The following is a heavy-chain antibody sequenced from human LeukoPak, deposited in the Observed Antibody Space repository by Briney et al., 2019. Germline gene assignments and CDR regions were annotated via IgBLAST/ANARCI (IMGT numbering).Heavy chain of an antibody. V-gene: IGHV1-8*01. CDR3: ARAVRRYDSSGYTRTYYYYMDV. CDR1: GYTFTSYD. Sequence: GASVKVSCKASGYTFTSYDINWVRQATGQGLEWMGWMNPNSGNTGYAQKFQGRVTMTRNTSISTAYMELSRLRSEDTAVYYCARAVRRYDSSGYTRTYYYYMDVWGKGTTVTVSS. D-gene: IGHD3-22*01. J-gene: IGHJ6*03. CDR2: MNPNSGNT.